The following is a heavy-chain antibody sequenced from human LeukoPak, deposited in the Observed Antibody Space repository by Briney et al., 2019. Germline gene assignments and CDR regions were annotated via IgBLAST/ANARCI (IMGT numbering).Heavy chain of an antibody. V-gene: IGHV3-74*01. D-gene: IGHD4-17*01. CDR2: INSDGSST. Sequence: PGGSLRLSCAASGFTFSSYWMHWVRQAPGKELVWVSRINSDGSSTSYADSVKGRFTISRDNAKNTLYLQMNSLRAEDTAVYYCARGRNDYGDFTHSDDFDYWGQGTLVTVSS. J-gene: IGHJ4*02. CDR1: GFTFSSYW. CDR3: ARGRNDYGDFTHSDDFDY.